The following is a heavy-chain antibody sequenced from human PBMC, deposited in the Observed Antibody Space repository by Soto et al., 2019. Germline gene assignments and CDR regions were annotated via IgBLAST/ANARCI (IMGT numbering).Heavy chain of an antibody. CDR3: ATLPYYDILTGLDY. CDR1: GYTLTELS. J-gene: IGHJ4*02. V-gene: IGHV1-24*01. CDR2: FDPEDGET. Sequence: ASVKVSCKVSGYTLTELSMHWVRQAPGKGLEWMGGFDPEDGETIYAQKFQGRVTMTEDTSTDTAYMELSSLRSEDTAVYYCATLPYYDILTGLDYWGQGTLVTVS. D-gene: IGHD3-9*01.